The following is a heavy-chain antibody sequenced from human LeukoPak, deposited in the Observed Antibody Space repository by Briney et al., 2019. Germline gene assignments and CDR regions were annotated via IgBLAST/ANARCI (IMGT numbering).Heavy chain of an antibody. Sequence: PGGSLRLSCAASGFTFSSNGMHWVRQAPGKGLEWVAFIQNDGNNKKYADSVKGRFIISRDNSKNTLYLQMNSLTAEDTAVYYCARDWGTSSLYLVNWGQGTLVTVSS. CDR2: IQNDGNNK. J-gene: IGHJ4*02. V-gene: IGHV3-30*02. D-gene: IGHD6-6*01. CDR1: GFTFSSNG. CDR3: ARDWGTSSLYLVN.